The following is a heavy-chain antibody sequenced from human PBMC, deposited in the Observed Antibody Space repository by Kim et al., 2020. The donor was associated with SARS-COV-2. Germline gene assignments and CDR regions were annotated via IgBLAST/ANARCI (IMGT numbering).Heavy chain of an antibody. J-gene: IGHJ4*02. CDR2: IYYSGST. Sequence: SETLSLTCTVSGGSISSSSFFWAWIRQPPGKGLEWIGSIYYSGSTYYNPSLKSRITISINTSKSQFSLRLDSVTAADTAFYYCARDEAYCGSKWCGVFRPTFHYWGQGSLVTVSS. CDR3: ARDEAYCGSKWCGVFRPTFHY. V-gene: IGHV4-39*07. CDR1: GGSISSSSFF. D-gene: IGHD2-21*01.